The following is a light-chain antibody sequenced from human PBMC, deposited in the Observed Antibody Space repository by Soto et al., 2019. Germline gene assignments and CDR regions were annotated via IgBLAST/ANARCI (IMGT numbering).Light chain of an antibody. CDR2: GAS. Sequence: EIVLTQSPGTLSLYPGERATLSCRASQSVTSSYLAWYQQKPGQAPRLLIYGASSRATGIPDRFSGSGSGTDFTLTISRLEPEDFAIYYCQQYNNWPPAITFGQGTRLEIK. J-gene: IGKJ5*01. V-gene: IGKV3-20*01. CDR1: QSVTSSY. CDR3: QQYNNWPPAIT.